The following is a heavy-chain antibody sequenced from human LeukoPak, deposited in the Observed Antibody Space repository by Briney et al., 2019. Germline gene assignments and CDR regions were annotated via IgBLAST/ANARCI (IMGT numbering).Heavy chain of an antibody. Sequence: SETLSLTCTVSGGSISSSGYYWSWLRQPAGKGLEWIGRIYSNGNTNYNPSLKSRVAISEDMSKYQFSLKLSSVTAADTAVYYCARAPSGYGSGTYYSHYMDVWGTGTTVTVSS. D-gene: IGHD3-10*01. CDR3: ARAPSGYGSGTYYSHYMDV. CDR2: IYSNGNT. J-gene: IGHJ6*03. V-gene: IGHV4-61*02. CDR1: GGSISSSGYY.